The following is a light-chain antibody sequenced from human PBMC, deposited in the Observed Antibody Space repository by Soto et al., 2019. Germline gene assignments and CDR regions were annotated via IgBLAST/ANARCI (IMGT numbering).Light chain of an antibody. Sequence: DIQMTQSPSTLSASVGERVTITCRASQSISSWLAWYQQKPGKAPKLLIYKASSLESGVPSRFSGSGSGTEFTLTISSLQPDDFAPYYCQQYSFWPYTFGQGTKLEIK. CDR3: QQYSFWPYT. CDR2: KAS. J-gene: IGKJ2*01. V-gene: IGKV1-5*03. CDR1: QSISSW.